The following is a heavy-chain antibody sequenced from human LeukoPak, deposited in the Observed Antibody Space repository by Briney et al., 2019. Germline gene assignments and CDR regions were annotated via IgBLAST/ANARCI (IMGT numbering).Heavy chain of an antibody. CDR2: IRSKANSYAT. J-gene: IGHJ5*02. V-gene: IGHV3-73*01. CDR3: TRGGYSYGFNWFDP. CDR1: GFTFSGSA. D-gene: IGHD5-18*01. Sequence: GGSLRRSCAPSGFTFSGSAMHWVRQASGKGLQWVGRIRSKANSYATAYAASVKGRFTISRDDSKNTAYLQMNSLKTEDTAVYYCTRGGYSYGFNWFDPWGQGTLVTVSS.